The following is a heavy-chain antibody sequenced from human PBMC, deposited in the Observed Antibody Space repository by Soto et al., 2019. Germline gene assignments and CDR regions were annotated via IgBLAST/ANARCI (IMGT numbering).Heavy chain of an antibody. J-gene: IGHJ6*02. CDR1: GFTFSSYA. Sequence: GGSLRLSCAASGFTFSSYAMHWVRQAPGKGLEWVAVISYDGSNKYYADSVKGRFTISRDNSKNTLYLQMNSLRAEDTAVYYCARDRRFLEWLLPVNGMDVWDQGTTVTVSS. CDR3: ARDRRFLEWLLPVNGMDV. D-gene: IGHD3-3*01. V-gene: IGHV3-30-3*01. CDR2: ISYDGSNK.